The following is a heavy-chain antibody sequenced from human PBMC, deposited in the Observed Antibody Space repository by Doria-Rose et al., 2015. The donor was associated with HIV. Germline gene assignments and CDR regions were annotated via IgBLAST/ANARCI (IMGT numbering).Heavy chain of an antibody. CDR3: ARGIAVAGFDY. CDR2: IYHSGST. Sequence: PPGKGLEWIGEIYHSGSTNYNPSLKSRVTKSVDKSKNQFSLKLSSVTAADTAVYYCARGIAVAGFDYWGQGTLVTVSS. V-gene: IGHV4-4*02. D-gene: IGHD6-19*01. J-gene: IGHJ4*02.